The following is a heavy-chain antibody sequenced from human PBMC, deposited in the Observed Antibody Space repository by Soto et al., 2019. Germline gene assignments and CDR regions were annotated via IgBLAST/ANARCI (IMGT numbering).Heavy chain of an antibody. V-gene: IGHV3-23*01. Sequence: EVQLLESGGGLVQPGGSLRLSCAASGFTFSTYAMNWVRQAPGKGLEWDSGISGSGDSTYDADSAKGRFTVSRDNSKNTLYLQMNSLRAEDTAVFYCAKERSSGWSFDYWGQGTLVTVSS. CDR2: ISGSGDST. CDR1: GFTFSTYA. CDR3: AKERSSGWSFDY. D-gene: IGHD6-19*01. J-gene: IGHJ4*02.